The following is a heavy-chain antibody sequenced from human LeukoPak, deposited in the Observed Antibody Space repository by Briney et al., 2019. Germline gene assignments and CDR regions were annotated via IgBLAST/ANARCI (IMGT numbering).Heavy chain of an antibody. J-gene: IGHJ3*02. CDR1: GFTFSSYS. CDR3: ARDDSGYGDAFDI. V-gene: IGHV3-21*01. Sequence: GGSLRLSCAASGFTFSSYSMNWVRQAPGKGLEWVSSISSSSSYIYYADSVKGRFTISRDNAKNSLYLQMSSLRAEDTAVYYCARDDSGYGDAFDIWGQGTMVTVSS. CDR2: ISSSSSYI. D-gene: IGHD5-12*01.